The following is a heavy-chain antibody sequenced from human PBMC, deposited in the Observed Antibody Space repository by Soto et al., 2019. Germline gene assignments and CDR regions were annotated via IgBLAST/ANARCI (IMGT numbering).Heavy chain of an antibody. Sequence: GASVKVSCKASGGTFSSYAISWVRQAPGQGLEWMGGIIPIFGTANYAQKFRGRVTITADKSTSTAYMELSSLRSEDTAVYYCAVLLRSGMDVWGQGTTVTVSS. CDR1: GGTFSSYA. V-gene: IGHV1-69*06. J-gene: IGHJ6*02. CDR2: IIPIFGTA. D-gene: IGHD3-22*01. CDR3: AVLLRSGMDV.